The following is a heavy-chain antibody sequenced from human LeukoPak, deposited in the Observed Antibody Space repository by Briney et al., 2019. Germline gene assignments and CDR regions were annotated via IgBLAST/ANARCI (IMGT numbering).Heavy chain of an antibody. J-gene: IGHJ4*02. CDR3: TRVLVRTTDYYFDY. V-gene: IGHV3-49*04. CDR1: GFTFGDYA. D-gene: IGHD4-11*01. CDR2: IRTKAYGGTT. Sequence: PGGSLRLSCTASGFTFGDYAMSWVRQAPGKGLEWVCFIRTKAYGGTTEYAASVKNKFTISRDDSKSIAYLQMNSLKTEDTAVYFCTRVLVRTTDYYFDYWGQGTLVTVSS.